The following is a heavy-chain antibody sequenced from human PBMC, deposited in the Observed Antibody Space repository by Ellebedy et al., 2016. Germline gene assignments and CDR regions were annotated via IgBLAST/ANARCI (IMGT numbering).Heavy chain of an antibody. CDR3: AREGTGDYYYYMDV. V-gene: IGHV1-2*02. CDR2: INPNSGGT. J-gene: IGHJ6*03. CDR1: GYTFTGYY. Sequence: ASVKVSXXASGYTFTGYYMHWVRQAPGQGLEWMGWINPNSGGTNYAQKFQGRVTITADKSTSTAYMELSSLRSEDTAVYYCAREGTGDYYYYMDVWGKGTTVTVSS. D-gene: IGHD3/OR15-3a*01.